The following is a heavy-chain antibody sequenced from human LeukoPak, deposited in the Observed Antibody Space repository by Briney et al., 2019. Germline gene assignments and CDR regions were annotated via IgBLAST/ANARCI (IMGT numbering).Heavy chain of an antibody. CDR1: GFTFSTCA. V-gene: IGHV3-23*01. Sequence: GGSLRLSCVASGFTFSTCAMSWVRQAPGKGLEWVSSISGSGASTYYTDSVKGRFTISRDNSKNTMYLHMNSLRGEDTAVYYCAKDVTYYFGSGSNPNWFDPWGQGTLVTVSS. D-gene: IGHD3-10*01. CDR3: AKDVTYYFGSGSNPNWFDP. J-gene: IGHJ5*02. CDR2: ISGSGAST.